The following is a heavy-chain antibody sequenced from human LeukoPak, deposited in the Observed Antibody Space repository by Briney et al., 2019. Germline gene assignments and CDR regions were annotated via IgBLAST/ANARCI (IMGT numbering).Heavy chain of an antibody. D-gene: IGHD3-10*01. CDR3: AREDRSWFGELFEGFDY. Sequence: SETLSLTRTVSGGSISSYYWSWIRQPPGKGLEWIGYIYYSGSTNYNPSLKSRVTISVDTSKNQFSLKLSSVTAADTAVYYCAREDRSWFGELFEGFDYWGQGTLVTVSS. CDR1: GGSISSYY. J-gene: IGHJ4*02. V-gene: IGHV4-59*01. CDR2: IYYSGST.